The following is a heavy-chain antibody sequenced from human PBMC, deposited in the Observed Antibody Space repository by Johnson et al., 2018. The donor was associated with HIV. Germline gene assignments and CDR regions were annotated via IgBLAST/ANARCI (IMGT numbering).Heavy chain of an antibody. CDR2: ISYDGSNK. CDR3: ARANYYHN. V-gene: IGHV3-30*19. CDR1: GFTFSSYG. Sequence: QVQLVESGGGVVQPGGSLRLSCAASGFTFSSYGMHWVRQAPGKGLEWVAVISYDGSNKYYADSVKGRFTISRDNSKNPLYLQMNSLRAEDTAVYYCARANYYHNWGQGTMVTVSS. J-gene: IGHJ3*02. D-gene: IGHD3-10*01.